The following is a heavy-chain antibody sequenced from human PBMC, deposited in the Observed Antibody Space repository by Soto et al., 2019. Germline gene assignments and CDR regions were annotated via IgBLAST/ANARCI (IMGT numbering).Heavy chain of an antibody. CDR3: AREVYSFGSNHFDS. Sequence: SETLSLTCSVSGTSIRSYYWTWMRQPPGKGLEWIGYINYTGTTKYNPSLKSRVTISVDTSKNQFSLRLNSVTAADTAVYYCAREVYSFGSNHFDSWGQGALVTVSS. J-gene: IGHJ4*02. V-gene: IGHV4-59*01. CDR2: INYTGTT. D-gene: IGHD5-18*01. CDR1: GTSIRSYY.